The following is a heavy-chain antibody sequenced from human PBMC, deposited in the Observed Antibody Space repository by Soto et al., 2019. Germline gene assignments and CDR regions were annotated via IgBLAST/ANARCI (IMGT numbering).Heavy chain of an antibody. Sequence: GESLKISCKGSGYSFTSYWIGWVRQMPGKGLEWMGSIYPGDSDTRYSPSFQGQVTISADKSISTAYLQWSSLKASDTAMYYCASAYCSSTSCYSQGMDVWGQGTTVTVSS. V-gene: IGHV5-51*01. D-gene: IGHD2-2*01. J-gene: IGHJ6*02. CDR2: IYPGDSDT. CDR3: ASAYCSSTSCYSQGMDV. CDR1: GYSFTSYW.